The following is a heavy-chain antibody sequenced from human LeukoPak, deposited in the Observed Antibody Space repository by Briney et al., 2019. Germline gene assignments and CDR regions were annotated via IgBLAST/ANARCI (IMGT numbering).Heavy chain of an antibody. CDR3: ARPYCSGGGCPEPIPFDY. Sequence: PGGSLRLSCSASGFTFSSYAIHWVRQAPGKGLEYFSAIRSNGGSTYYADSVKGRFTISRDNSKNTLYLQMSSLRAEDTPVYYCARPYCSGGGCPEPIPFDYWGQGTLVAVSS. D-gene: IGHD2-15*01. J-gene: IGHJ4*02. CDR2: IRSNGGST. V-gene: IGHV3-64D*06. CDR1: GFTFSSYA.